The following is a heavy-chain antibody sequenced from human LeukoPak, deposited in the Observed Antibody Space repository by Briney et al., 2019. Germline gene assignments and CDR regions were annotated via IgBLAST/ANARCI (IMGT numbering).Heavy chain of an antibody. CDR1: GFTFSSYA. CDR2: ISGSGGSR. CDR3: AKDLVRQQTSYDY. D-gene: IGHD6-13*01. Sequence: GGSLRLSCAASGFTFSSYAMSWVRQAPGKGLEWVSAISGSGGSRYYADSVKGRFTISRDNSKNTLYLQMNSLRAEDTAVYYCAKDLVRQQTSYDYWGQGTLVTVSS. J-gene: IGHJ4*02. V-gene: IGHV3-23*01.